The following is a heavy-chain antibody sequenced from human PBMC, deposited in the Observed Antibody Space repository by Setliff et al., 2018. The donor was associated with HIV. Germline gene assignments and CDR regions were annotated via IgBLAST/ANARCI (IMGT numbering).Heavy chain of an antibody. Sequence: WWSWVRQPPGKGLGWIGEIYHSGSTNSNPSLRSRVTITEDKSKNQHSLKLSSVTAADTAVYYCARQGYYYDNSGYFTFWGQGTLVTVSS. V-gene: IGHV4-4*02. CDR3: ARQGYYYDNSGYFTF. CDR2: IYHSGST. J-gene: IGHJ4*02. D-gene: IGHD3-22*01. CDR1: W.